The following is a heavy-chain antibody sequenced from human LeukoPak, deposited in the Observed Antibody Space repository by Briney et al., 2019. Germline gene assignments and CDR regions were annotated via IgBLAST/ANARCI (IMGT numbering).Heavy chain of an antibody. CDR1: GFTFSSYG. Sequence: AGGSLRLSCAASGFTFSSYGMHWVRQAPGKGLEWVAFIRYDGSNKYYAESVKGRFTISRDSSKNTLYLQMNSLRAEDTAVYYCAKVDDFWSGYYEKELDYWGQGTLVTVSS. CDR2: IRYDGSNK. CDR3: AKVDDFWSGYYEKELDY. D-gene: IGHD3-3*01. J-gene: IGHJ4*02. V-gene: IGHV3-30*02.